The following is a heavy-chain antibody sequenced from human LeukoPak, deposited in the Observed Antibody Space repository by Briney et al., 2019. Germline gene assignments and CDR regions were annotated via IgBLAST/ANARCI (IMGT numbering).Heavy chain of an antibody. CDR2: IYYSGST. Sequence: SETLSLTCTVSGGSISSHYWSWIRQPPGKGLEWIGYIYYSGSTNYNPSLKSRVTISVDTSKSQCSLKLSSVTAADTAVYYCARGTFGHFDYWGQGTLVTVSS. CDR1: GGSISSHY. J-gene: IGHJ4*02. D-gene: IGHD3-10*01. V-gene: IGHV4-59*11. CDR3: ARGTFGHFDY.